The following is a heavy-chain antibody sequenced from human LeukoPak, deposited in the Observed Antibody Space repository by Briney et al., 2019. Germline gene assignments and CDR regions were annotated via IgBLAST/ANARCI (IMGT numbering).Heavy chain of an antibody. CDR3: ARRNAMDV. CDR2: INRDGSER. Sequence: GGSLRLSCAASGFTFSSYAMTWVRQAPGKGLEWVANINRDGSERYYVDSVKGRFTISRDDAKSSLYLQMNSLRAEDTAVYYCARRNAMDVWGQGTTVIVFS. V-gene: IGHV3-7*03. J-gene: IGHJ6*02. CDR1: GFTFSSYA.